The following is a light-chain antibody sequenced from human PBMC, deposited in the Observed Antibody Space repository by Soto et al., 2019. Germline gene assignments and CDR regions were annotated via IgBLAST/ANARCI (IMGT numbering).Light chain of an antibody. V-gene: IGKV3-11*01. J-gene: IGKJ5*01. CDR2: DTF. CDR1: QSVSTF. Sequence: EVVLTQSPATLSVSPGERVTLSCRASQSVSTFLAWYQHKPGQAPRPLIYDTFKRATGVPDRFSGGGSGTDFTLAISSLDPEDFAVYYFQQRARWPMPFGQGTRLE. CDR3: QQRARWPMP.